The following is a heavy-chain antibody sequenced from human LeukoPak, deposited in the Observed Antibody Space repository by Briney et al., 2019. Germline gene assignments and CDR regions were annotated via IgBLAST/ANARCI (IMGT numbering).Heavy chain of an antibody. Sequence: PGGSLRLSCAASGFTFSSYEMNWVRQAPGKGLEWVSYISSSGSTIYYADPVKGRFTISRDNAKNSLYLQMNSLRAEDTAVYYCARTNYYDSSGYYGNFDYWGQGTLVTVSS. J-gene: IGHJ4*02. CDR2: ISSSGSTI. CDR1: GFTFSSYE. V-gene: IGHV3-48*03. CDR3: ARTNYYDSSGYYGNFDY. D-gene: IGHD3-22*01.